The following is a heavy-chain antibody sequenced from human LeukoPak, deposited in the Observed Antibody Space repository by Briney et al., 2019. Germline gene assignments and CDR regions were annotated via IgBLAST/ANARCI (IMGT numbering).Heavy chain of an antibody. Sequence: SETLSLTCTVSGGSISSSSYYWGWIRQPPGKGLEWIGSIYYSGSTYYNPSLKSRVTISVDTSKNQFSLKLSSVTAADTAVYYCARVAVFVVVPAAIQSYMDVWGKGTTVTVSS. CDR1: GGSISSSSYY. CDR2: IYYSGST. D-gene: IGHD2-2*02. CDR3: ARVAVFVVVPAAIQSYMDV. J-gene: IGHJ6*03. V-gene: IGHV4-39*07.